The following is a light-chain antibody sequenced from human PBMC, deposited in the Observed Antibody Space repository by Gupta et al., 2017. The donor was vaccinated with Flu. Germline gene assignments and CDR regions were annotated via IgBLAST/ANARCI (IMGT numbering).Light chain of an antibody. Sequence: QVTLTQPPSASASLGASAKLTCTLSRRHKSYAIAWHQQQPGRGPRFLLRLNGDGSKTKGDGIPDRFSGSASGADRFLTIFSLQSEDEAVYYCQTGGTGIPKVFGGGTKLTVL. CDR1: RRHKSYA. CDR2: LNGDGSK. CDR3: QTGGTGIPKV. V-gene: IGLV4-69*01. J-gene: IGLJ3*02.